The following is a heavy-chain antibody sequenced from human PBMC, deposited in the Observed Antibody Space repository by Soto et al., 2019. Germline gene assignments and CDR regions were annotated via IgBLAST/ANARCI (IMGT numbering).Heavy chain of an antibody. CDR2: IYYSGST. CDR3: AREVSGVYYYGMDV. Sequence: TLFLTFTVSVDSISRYSWSWIRQSPVKGLEWIGYIYYSGSTNYNPSLKSRVNISVDTSKNQFSLKPSSVTAADTAVYYCAREVSGVYYYGMDVWGQGTTVTVSS. V-gene: IGHV4-59*01. D-gene: IGHD3-3*01. J-gene: IGHJ6*02. CDR1: VDSISRYS.